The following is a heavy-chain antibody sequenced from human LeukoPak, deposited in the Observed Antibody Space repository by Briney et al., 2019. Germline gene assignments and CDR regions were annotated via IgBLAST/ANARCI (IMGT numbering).Heavy chain of an antibody. Sequence: SETLSLTCAVYGGSFSGYYWSWIRQPPGKGLEWIGEINHSGSTNYNLSLKSRVTISVDTSKNQFSLKLSSVTAADTAVYYCARCNSRTYYYDSSGYRWFDPWGRGTLVTVSS. J-gene: IGHJ5*02. D-gene: IGHD3-22*01. CDR2: INHSGST. V-gene: IGHV4-34*01. CDR3: ARCNSRTYYYDSSGYRWFDP. CDR1: GGSFSGYY.